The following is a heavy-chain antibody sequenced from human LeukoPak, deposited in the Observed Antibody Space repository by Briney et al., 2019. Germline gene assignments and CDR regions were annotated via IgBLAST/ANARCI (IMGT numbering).Heavy chain of an antibody. Sequence: SETLSLTCAVYGGSFSGYYWSWIRQPPGKGLEWIGEINHSGSTNYNPSLKSRVTISVDKSMNQFSLKLTSVTAADTAVYYCARNGYFSLDYWGHGTLVTVSS. CDR3: ARNGYFSLDY. CDR2: INHSGST. J-gene: IGHJ4*01. D-gene: IGHD6-13*01. CDR1: GGSFSGYY. V-gene: IGHV4-34*01.